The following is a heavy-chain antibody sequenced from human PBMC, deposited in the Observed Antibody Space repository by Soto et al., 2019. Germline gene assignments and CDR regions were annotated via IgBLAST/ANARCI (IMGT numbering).Heavy chain of an antibody. CDR3: AKVNGRYGYHFDY. V-gene: IGHV3-9*01. J-gene: IGHJ4*02. CDR2: VSWNSGSI. Sequence: EVQLVESGGGWVQPGRSLRLSCAAAGFPFDDYAMHWVRQAPGKGLEWVSGVSWNSGSIGYADSVKGRFTISRDNAKNSLYLQMHSLRAEDTAWYYCAKVNGRYGYHFDYWGQGTLVTVSS. CDR1: GFPFDDYA. D-gene: IGHD5-12*01.